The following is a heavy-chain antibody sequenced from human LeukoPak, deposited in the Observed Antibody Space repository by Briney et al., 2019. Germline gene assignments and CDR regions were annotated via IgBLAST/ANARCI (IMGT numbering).Heavy chain of an antibody. J-gene: IGHJ6*02. V-gene: IGHV4-4*02. CDR3: AAVGVRDGYKRGRSHYYYYGMDV. Sequence: KPSETLSLTCAVSGGSISRSNWWSWVRQPPGKGLEWIGEIYHSGSTNYNPSLKSRVTISVDKSKNQFSLKLSSVTAADTAVYYCAAVGVRDGYKRGRSHYYYYGMDVWGHGTTVTVSS. CDR1: GGSISRSNW. D-gene: IGHD5-24*01. CDR2: IYHSGST.